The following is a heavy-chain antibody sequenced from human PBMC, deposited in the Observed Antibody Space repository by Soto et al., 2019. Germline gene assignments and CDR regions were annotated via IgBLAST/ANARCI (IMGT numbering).Heavy chain of an antibody. CDR2: ISGSGGST. V-gene: IGHV3-23*01. CDR1: GFTFSSYA. J-gene: IGHJ1*01. Sequence: GGSLRLSCAASGFTFSSYAMSWVRQAPGKGLEWVSAISGSGGSTYYADSVKGRFTISRDNSKNTLYLQMNSLRAEDTAVYYCAKDDCTNGVCFQAVEYFQHWGQGTLVTVS. CDR3: AKDDCTNGVCFQAVEYFQH. D-gene: IGHD2-8*01.